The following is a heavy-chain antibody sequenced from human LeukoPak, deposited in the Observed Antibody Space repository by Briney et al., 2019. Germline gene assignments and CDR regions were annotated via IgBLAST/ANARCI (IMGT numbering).Heavy chain of an antibody. D-gene: IGHD6-13*01. V-gene: IGHV4-61*02. J-gene: IGHJ3*02. CDR3: ARDSYSSSWYLAFDI. CDR1: GGSISSGSYY. Sequence: ASETLSLTCTVSGGSISSGSYYWSWIRQPAGKGLEWIGRIYTSGSTNYNPSLESRVTISVDTSKNQFSLKLSSVTAADTAVYYCARDSYSSSWYLAFDIWGQGTMVTVSS. CDR2: IYTSGST.